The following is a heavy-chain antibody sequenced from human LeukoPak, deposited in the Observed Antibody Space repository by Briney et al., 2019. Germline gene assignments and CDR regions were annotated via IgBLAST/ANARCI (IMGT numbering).Heavy chain of an antibody. D-gene: IGHD3-10*01. J-gene: IGHJ4*02. V-gene: IGHV3-23*01. Sequence: GGSLRLPCAASGFTFSSYAMSWVRQAPGKGLEWVSAIIGSGGSTYYADSVKGRFTISRDNSKNTLYLQMNSLRAEDTAVYYCAKDRNHYYGSGTDYWGQGTLVTVSS. CDR1: GFTFSSYA. CDR2: IIGSGGST. CDR3: AKDRNHYYGSGTDY.